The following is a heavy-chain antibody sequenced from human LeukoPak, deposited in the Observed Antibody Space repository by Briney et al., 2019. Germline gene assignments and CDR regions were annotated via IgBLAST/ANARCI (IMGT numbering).Heavy chain of an antibody. J-gene: IGHJ2*01. CDR1: GFTVSSNY. CDR2: IYSGGST. Sequence: GGSLRLSCAASGFTVSSNYMSWVRQAPGKGLEWVSVIYSGGSTYYADSVKGRFTISRDNSKSTLYIQMNSLRAEDTAVYYCARVRKYSGYYSWYFDLWGRGTLVTVSS. CDR3: ARVRKYSGYYSWYFDL. V-gene: IGHV3-53*01. D-gene: IGHD5-12*01.